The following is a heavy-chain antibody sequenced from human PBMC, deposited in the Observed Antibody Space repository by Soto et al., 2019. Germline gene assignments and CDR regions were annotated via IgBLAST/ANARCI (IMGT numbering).Heavy chain of an antibody. CDR3: ARGSAYSDYDLEY. D-gene: IGHD4-17*01. Sequence: EVQLLESGGGLVRPGGSLRLSCAASGFTFSSYAMTWVRQAPGKRLEWVSGVSGTGGSAYYADSVKGRFTISRDKSTNTLHLHMNSLRAEDTGVYYCARGSAYSDYDLEYWGQGTLVTVSS. CDR2: VSGTGGSA. CDR1: GFTFSSYA. V-gene: IGHV3-23*01. J-gene: IGHJ4*02.